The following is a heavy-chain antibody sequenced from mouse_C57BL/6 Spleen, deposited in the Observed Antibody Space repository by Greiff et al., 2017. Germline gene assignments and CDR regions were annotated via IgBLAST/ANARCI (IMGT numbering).Heavy chain of an antibody. D-gene: IGHD2-1*01. CDR2: IDPSDSYT. CDR3: ARYYGNSVAY. Sequence: QVQLQQSGAELVRPGTSVKLSCKASGYTFTSYWMHWVKQRPGQGLEWIGVIDPSDSYTNYNQKFKGKATLTVDTSSSTAYMQLSSLTSEDSAVYYCARYYGNSVAYWGQGTLVTVSA. V-gene: IGHV1-59*01. J-gene: IGHJ3*01. CDR1: GYTFTSYW.